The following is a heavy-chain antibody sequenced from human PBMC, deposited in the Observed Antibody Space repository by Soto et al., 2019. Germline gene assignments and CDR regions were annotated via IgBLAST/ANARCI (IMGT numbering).Heavy chain of an antibody. D-gene: IGHD2-2*01. CDR3: ARDSLVVPAVPGGPYYYGMDV. Sequence: QVQLQESGPGLVKPSQTLSLTCTVSGGSISSGGYYWSWIRQHPGKGLEWIGYIYYSGSTYYNPSLKRRVTISVDTSKNQFSLKLSSVTAADTAVYYCARDSLVVPAVPGGPYYYGMDVWGQGTTVTVSS. CDR1: GGSISSGGYY. CDR2: IYYSGST. J-gene: IGHJ6*02. V-gene: IGHV4-31*03.